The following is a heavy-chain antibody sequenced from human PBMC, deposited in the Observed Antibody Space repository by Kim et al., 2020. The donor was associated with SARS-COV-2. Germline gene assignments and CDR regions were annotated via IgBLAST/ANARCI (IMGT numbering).Heavy chain of an antibody. V-gene: IGHV3-66*01. CDR2: IYSGGST. J-gene: IGHJ6*02. CDR1: GFTVSSNY. D-gene: IGHD6-19*01. CDR3: ARDLHIGSGGGMDV. Sequence: GGSLRLSCAASGFTVSSNYMSWVRQAPGKGLEWVSVIYSGGSTYYAETVKGRFTISRDNSKNTMYLQMNSLRAEDTAVYYCARDLHIGSGGGMDVWGQGTTVTVSS.